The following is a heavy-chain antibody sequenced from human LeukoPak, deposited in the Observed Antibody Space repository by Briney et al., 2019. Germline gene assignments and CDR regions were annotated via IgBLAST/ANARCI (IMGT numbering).Heavy chain of an antibody. V-gene: IGHV1-18*01. CDR3: ARRLGGDYGLRYFDY. Sequence: ASVKVSCKASGYTFTSYGISWVRQAPGQGLEGMGWISAYNGNTNYAQKLQGRVTMTTDTSTSTAYMELRSLRSDDTAVYYCARRLGGDYGLRYFDYWGQGTLVTVSS. CDR2: ISAYNGNT. CDR1: GYTFTSYG. D-gene: IGHD4-17*01. J-gene: IGHJ4*02.